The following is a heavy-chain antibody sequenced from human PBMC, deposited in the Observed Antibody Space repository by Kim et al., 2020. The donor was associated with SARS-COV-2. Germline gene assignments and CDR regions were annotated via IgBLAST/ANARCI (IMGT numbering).Heavy chain of an antibody. Sequence: GESLKISCTSSGFNFSDFGMHWVRQAPCKGLEWVAVISYDANKKFYADSVRGRFTNSRDNSNNKISLHMNSLRAYDSAMYYCAKALHQLPHSWGLGALVT. D-gene: IGHD1-1*01. CDR1: GFNFSDFG. CDR2: ISYDANKK. CDR3: AKALHQLPHS. J-gene: IGHJ4*02. V-gene: IGHV3-30*18.